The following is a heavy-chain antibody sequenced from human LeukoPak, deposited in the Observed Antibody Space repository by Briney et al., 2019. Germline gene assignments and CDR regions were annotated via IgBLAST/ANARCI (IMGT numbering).Heavy chain of an antibody. Sequence: GGSLRLSCAASGFTFSSYGMHWVRQAPGKGLEWVAVIWYDGSNKYYADSVKGRFTISRDNSKNTLYLQMNSLRAEDAAVYYCAKLWGDYGDHYFDYWGQGTLVTVSS. CDR1: GFTFSSYG. CDR2: IWYDGSNK. CDR3: AKLWGDYGDHYFDY. J-gene: IGHJ4*02. D-gene: IGHD4-17*01. V-gene: IGHV3-33*06.